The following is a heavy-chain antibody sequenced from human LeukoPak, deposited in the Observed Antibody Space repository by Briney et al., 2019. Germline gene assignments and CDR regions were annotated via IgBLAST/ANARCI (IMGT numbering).Heavy chain of an antibody. Sequence: QPGGSLRLSCAVSGLAFSSYEMNWVRQAPGKGLEWISYISDNGVTIYYADSVKGRFTISRDNAKNSLYLQMNSLSAEDTAVYYCAGELGYCSGGDYWGQGTLVTVSS. D-gene: IGHD2-15*01. J-gene: IGHJ4*02. CDR3: AGELGYCSGGDY. CDR2: ISDNGVTI. CDR1: GLAFSSYE. V-gene: IGHV3-48*03.